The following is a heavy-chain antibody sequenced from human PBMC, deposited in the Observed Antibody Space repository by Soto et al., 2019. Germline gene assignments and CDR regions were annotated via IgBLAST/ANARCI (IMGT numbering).Heavy chain of an antibody. Sequence: LSLTCSVSGGSISSGGYYWTWIRQHPEKGLEWIGYIYYSGSTYYKPSLKSRVTISVDTSKNQFSLMLGSVTVADTAVYYCARGGPTAYYFDFWGLGTLVTVSS. CDR2: IYYSGST. CDR3: ARGGPTAYYFDF. J-gene: IGHJ4*02. V-gene: IGHV4-31*03. D-gene: IGHD2-21*01. CDR1: GGSISSGGYY.